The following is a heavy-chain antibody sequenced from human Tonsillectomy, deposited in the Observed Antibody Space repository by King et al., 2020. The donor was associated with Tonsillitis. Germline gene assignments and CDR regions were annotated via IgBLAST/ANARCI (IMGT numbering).Heavy chain of an antibody. D-gene: IGHD2-21*02. Sequence: VQLVESGGGLVQPGGSLRLSCAASGFTFSSYWMNWVRQAPGKGLVWVSRINSDGSSTSYVDSVKGRFTISRDNAKSTLYLQMNSLRAEDTAVYYCARVYCGGDCSAPYYYYYGMDVWGQGTTVTVSS. V-gene: IGHV3-74*01. CDR3: ARVYCGGDCSAPYYYYYGMDV. J-gene: IGHJ6*02. CDR2: INSDGSST. CDR1: GFTFSSYW.